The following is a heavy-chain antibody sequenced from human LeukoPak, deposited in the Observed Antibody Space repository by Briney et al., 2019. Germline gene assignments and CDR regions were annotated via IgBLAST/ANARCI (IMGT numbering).Heavy chain of an antibody. J-gene: IGHJ5*02. CDR1: GFTFSSYE. CDR2: ISSSGSTI. Sequence: GGSLRLSCAASGFTFSSYEMNWVRQAPGKGLEWVSYISSSGSTIYYADSVKGRFTISRDNAKNSLYLQMNSLRAEDTAVYYCASEYSSSWYYWFDPWGQGTLVTVSS. D-gene: IGHD6-13*01. V-gene: IGHV3-48*03. CDR3: ASEYSSSWYYWFDP.